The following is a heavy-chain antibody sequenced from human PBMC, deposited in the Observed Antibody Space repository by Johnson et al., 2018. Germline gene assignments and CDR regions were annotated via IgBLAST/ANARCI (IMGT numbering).Heavy chain of an antibody. D-gene: IGHD1-26*01. Sequence: VQPVQSGGGVIQPGGSLRLSCAASGVTVSSNYMSWVRQAPGKGQEWVSVMYSGDSTDYADSVKGRFTISRDNSKNTLYLKMNSLRAEDTAVYYCARDGLGRSDALDIWGQGTLVTVSS. CDR3: ARDGLGRSDALDI. J-gene: IGHJ3*02. CDR1: GVTVSSNY. CDR2: MYSGDST. V-gene: IGHV3-53*01.